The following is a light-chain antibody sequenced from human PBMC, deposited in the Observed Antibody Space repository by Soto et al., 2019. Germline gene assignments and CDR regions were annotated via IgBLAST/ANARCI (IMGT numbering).Light chain of an antibody. V-gene: IGKV3-11*01. CDR3: QQRSKMPLT. CDR1: QSVRNY. CDR2: DAS. J-gene: IGKJ1*01. Sequence: EIVLTQSPATLSLSPGETATLSCRASQSVRNYLACYQQKPGQAPRLLIYDASNRATGIPARFSGTGSETDFTLTISSLEPEDFAINYCQQRSKMPLTFGHGTKVDIK.